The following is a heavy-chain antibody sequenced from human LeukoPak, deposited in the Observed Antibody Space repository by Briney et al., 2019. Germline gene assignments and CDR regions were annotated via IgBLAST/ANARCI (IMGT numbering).Heavy chain of an antibody. Sequence: KPSETLSLTCTVSGGSISSYYWSWIRQPPGKGLEWIGYIYYSGSTNYNPPLKSRVTISVDTSKNQFSLKLSSVTAADTAVYYCARRRGLGYCSGGSCSGAFDIWGQGTMVTVSS. D-gene: IGHD2-15*01. V-gene: IGHV4-59*08. CDR2: IYYSGST. J-gene: IGHJ3*02. CDR3: ARRRGLGYCSGGSCSGAFDI. CDR1: GGSISSYY.